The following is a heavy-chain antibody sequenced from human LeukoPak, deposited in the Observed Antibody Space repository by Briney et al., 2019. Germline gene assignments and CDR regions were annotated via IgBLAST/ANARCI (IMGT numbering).Heavy chain of an antibody. Sequence: SETLSLTCTVSGGPISSGDYYWSWIRQPPGKGLEWIGYIYHSGNTYYNPSLKSRLTISVDTPRNQFSLKLRSVTAADTAVYYCVRGGTRITIVGVVINDFDYWGQGTLVTVSS. D-gene: IGHD3-3*01. CDR2: IYHSGNT. V-gene: IGHV4-30-4*08. CDR3: VRGGTRITIVGVVINDFDY. CDR1: GGPISSGDYY. J-gene: IGHJ4*02.